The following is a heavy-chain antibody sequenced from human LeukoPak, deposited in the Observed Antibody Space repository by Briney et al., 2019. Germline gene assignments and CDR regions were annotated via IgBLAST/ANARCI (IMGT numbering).Heavy chain of an antibody. CDR1: GLTGSHNY. J-gene: IGHJ4*02. V-gene: IGHV3-53*01. CDR3: ASRPTYYYDSSGYG. CDR2: IHTSGDT. Sequence: PGGSLRLSCAASGLTGSHNYVSWVRQAPGKGLEWVSAIHTSGDTCYADSVKGRFTISRDNSKNTLYLQMNSLRAEDTAVYYCASRPTYYYDSSGYGWGQGTLVTVSS. D-gene: IGHD3-22*01.